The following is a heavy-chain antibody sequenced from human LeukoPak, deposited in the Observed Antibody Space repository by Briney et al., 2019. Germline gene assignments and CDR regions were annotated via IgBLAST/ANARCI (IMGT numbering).Heavy chain of an antibody. D-gene: IGHD3-10*01. Sequence: GGSLRLSCAASGFTFSSYTMNWVRQAAGKGLEWASSISPSGHSTWHADSVTGRFTISRDNAKNSVYLQMTNLRVDDTAVYYCGGDFLGESGAGGPWGQGILVTVSS. J-gene: IGHJ5*02. CDR3: GGDFLGESGAGGP. V-gene: IGHV3-21*01. CDR2: ISPSGHST. CDR1: GFTFSSYT.